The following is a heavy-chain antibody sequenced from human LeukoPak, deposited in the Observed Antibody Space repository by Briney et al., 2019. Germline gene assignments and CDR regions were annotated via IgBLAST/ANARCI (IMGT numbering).Heavy chain of an antibody. D-gene: IGHD3-10*01. V-gene: IGHV4-59*01. CDR3: AGGEYYYGSGSYTPPYYFDY. CDR2: IYYSGST. J-gene: IGHJ4*02. Sequence: SETLSLTCTVSGGSISSYYWSWIRQPPGKGLEWIGYIYYSGSTNYNPSLKSRVTISVDKSKNQFSLKLSSVTAADTAVYYCAGGEYYYGSGSYTPPYYFDYWGQGTLVTVSS. CDR1: GGSISSYY.